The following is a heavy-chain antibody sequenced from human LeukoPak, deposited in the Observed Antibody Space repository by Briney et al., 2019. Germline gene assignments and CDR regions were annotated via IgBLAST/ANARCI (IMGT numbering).Heavy chain of an antibody. D-gene: IGHD2-15*01. CDR3: ARGPDCSGGSCYSILKGAFDI. CDR1: GYTFTSYG. Sequence: ASVKVSCKASGYTFTSYGISRVRQAPGQGLEWMGWISAYNGNTNYAQKLQGRVTMTTDTSTSTAYMELRSLRSDDTAVYYCARGPDCSGGSCYSILKGAFDIWGQGTMVTVSS. J-gene: IGHJ3*02. V-gene: IGHV1-18*01. CDR2: ISAYNGNT.